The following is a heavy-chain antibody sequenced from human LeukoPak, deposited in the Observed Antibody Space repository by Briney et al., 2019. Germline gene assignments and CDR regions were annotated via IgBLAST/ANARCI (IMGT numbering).Heavy chain of an antibody. J-gene: IGHJ4*02. CDR1: GGTFSSYA. CDR3: ARGRLRKDYGSGSYMPPRNDY. CDR2: IIPIFGTA. V-gene: IGHV1-69*05. Sequence: SVKVSCKASGGTFSSYAISWVRQAPGQGLEWMGGIIPIFGTANYAQKFQGRVTITTDESTSTAYMELSSLRSEDTAVYYCARGRLRKDYGSGSYMPPRNDYWGQGTLVTVSS. D-gene: IGHD3-10*01.